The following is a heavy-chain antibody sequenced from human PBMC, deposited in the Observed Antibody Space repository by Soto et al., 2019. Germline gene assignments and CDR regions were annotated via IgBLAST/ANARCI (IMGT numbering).Heavy chain of an antibody. D-gene: IGHD4-17*01. V-gene: IGHV1-69*13. CDR2: IIPFFGTA. CDR3: AKSAPMDAGDKYYYDF. J-gene: IGHJ4*02. CDR1: GGTFSTFG. Sequence: SVKVSCKASGGTFSTFGISGVVQAPLQCLEWMGGIIPFFGTARYSQKFEDRITITADESTNTVYMDLRSLTSEDTAIYYCAKSAPMDAGDKYYYDFWGQGALVTVSS.